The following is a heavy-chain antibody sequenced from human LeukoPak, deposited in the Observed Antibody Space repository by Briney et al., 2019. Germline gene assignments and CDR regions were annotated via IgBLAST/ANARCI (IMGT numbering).Heavy chain of an antibody. D-gene: IGHD1-26*01. CDR2: IYYTGST. V-gene: IGHV4-59*01. CDR3: ARGRYGFDS. J-gene: IGHJ4*02. Sequence: SETLSLTCTVSSGSITGYFWSWIRQPPGKGLEWIGYIYYTGSTNCNPSLKSRVTISVDTSKNQFSLNLTSVTAADTAVYYCARGRYGFDSWGQGTLVTVSS. CDR1: SGSITGYF.